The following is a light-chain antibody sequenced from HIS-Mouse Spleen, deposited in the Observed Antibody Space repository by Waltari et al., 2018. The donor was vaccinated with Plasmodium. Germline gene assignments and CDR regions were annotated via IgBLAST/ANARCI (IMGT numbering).Light chain of an antibody. CDR3: YSTDSSGNHRV. Sequence: YELTQPPSVSVSPGQTARITCPGDALPQKYSSWYHYTSGQAPVLVIYEDSKRPSGIPERFAGSSSGTMATLTISGAQVEDEADYYCYSTDSSGNHRVFGGGTKLTVL. CDR2: EDS. CDR1: ALPQKY. V-gene: IGLV3-10*01. J-gene: IGLJ3*02.